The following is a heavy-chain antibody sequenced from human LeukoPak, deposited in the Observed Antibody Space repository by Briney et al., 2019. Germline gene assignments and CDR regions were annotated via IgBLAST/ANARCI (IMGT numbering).Heavy chain of an antibody. J-gene: IGHJ4*02. V-gene: IGHV4-59*12. CDR3: ARGDYGDYSFDY. CDR2: IDYAGNT. Sequence: ETLSLTCTVSGGTIDTYTWSWIRQPPGKGLEWIGYIDYAGNTNYNPSLKSRVSMSVDTSKNQFSLKLSSVTAADTAVYYCARGDYGDYSFDYWGQGTLVTVSS. D-gene: IGHD4-17*01. CDR1: GGTIDTYT.